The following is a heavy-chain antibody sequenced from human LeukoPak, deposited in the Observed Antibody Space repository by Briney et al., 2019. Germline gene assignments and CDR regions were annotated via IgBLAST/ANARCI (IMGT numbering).Heavy chain of an antibody. CDR3: AKSGSYRFDY. D-gene: IGHD1-26*01. CDR1: GITFSGYS. Sequence: PGGSLRLSCAASGITFSGYSMNWVRQAPGKGLEWVSYITSSSSTIYYADSVKGRFTISRDNAKNSLYLQMNSLRDEDTAVYYCAKSGSYRFDYWGQGTLVTVSS. J-gene: IGHJ4*02. CDR2: ITSSSSTI. V-gene: IGHV3-48*02.